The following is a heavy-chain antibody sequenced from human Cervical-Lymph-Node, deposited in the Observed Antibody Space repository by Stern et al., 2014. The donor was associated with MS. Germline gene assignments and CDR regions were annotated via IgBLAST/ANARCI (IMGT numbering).Heavy chain of an antibody. V-gene: IGHV3-15*06. Sequence: VQLVDSGGLLVIPGGSLRLYCSAHGISFRHVLMTSVRQAPWKVLEWVGRIKSYLDGGTTNYAVPVQDRFTISRDDSKAMMYLQMNSLKTDDTGVYYCATDYYDRRNHWGQGTLVTVSS. CDR2: IKSYLDGGTT. J-gene: IGHJ1*01. CDR3: ATDYYDRRNH. D-gene: IGHD3-22*01. CDR1: GISFRHVL.